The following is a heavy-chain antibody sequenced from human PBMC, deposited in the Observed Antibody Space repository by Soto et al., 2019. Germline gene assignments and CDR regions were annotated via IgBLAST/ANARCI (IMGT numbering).Heavy chain of an antibody. CDR1: GGSISSGDYY. CDR3: ARGTYQLLLGSWFDP. CDR2: IYYSGST. Sequence: SETLSLTCTVSGGSISSGDYYWSWTRQPPGKGLEWIGYIYYSGSTYYNPSLKSRVTISVDTSKNQFSLKLSSVTAADTAVYYCARGTYQLLLGSWFDPWGQGTLVTVSS. V-gene: IGHV4-30-4*01. J-gene: IGHJ5*02. D-gene: IGHD2-2*01.